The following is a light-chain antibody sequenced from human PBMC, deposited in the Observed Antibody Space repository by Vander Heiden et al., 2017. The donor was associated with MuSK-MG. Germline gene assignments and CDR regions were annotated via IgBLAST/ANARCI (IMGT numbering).Light chain of an antibody. CDR3: QQSYSTPLT. CDR1: QSISTY. J-gene: IGKJ4*01. V-gene: IGKV1-39*01. Sequence: GDRVTITCRASQSISTYLNWYRQKPGEAPKLLIYVASNLQSGVPSRFSGSGSGTDFTLTISSLQPEDFATYYCQQSYSTPLTFGGGTKVEIK. CDR2: VAS.